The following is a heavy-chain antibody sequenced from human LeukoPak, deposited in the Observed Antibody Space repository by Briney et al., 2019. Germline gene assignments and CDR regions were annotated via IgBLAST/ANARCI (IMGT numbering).Heavy chain of an antibody. CDR2: ISAYNGNT. D-gene: IGHD6-19*01. CDR1: GYTFTSYG. J-gene: IGHJ6*04. Sequence: GASVTVSCKSSGYTFTSYGFSWVRQAPGQGGEWMGWISAYNGNTNYSHKLQGRVTMTTDTSTSTAYMELRSLRSDDTAVYYCAREEAGGMDVWGKGTTVTVSS. CDR3: AREEAGGMDV. V-gene: IGHV1-18*04.